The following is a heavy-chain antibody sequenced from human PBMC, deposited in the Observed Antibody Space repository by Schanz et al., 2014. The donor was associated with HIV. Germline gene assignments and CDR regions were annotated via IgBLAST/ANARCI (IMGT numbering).Heavy chain of an antibody. CDR2: ISLDGDNK. D-gene: IGHD6-13*01. CDR3: ARGLTSSWFAPLDF. CDR1: GFTFSNYA. V-gene: IGHV3-30-3*01. Sequence: QVQLVESGGGVVQPGRSLRLSCAVSGFTFSNYAIHWVRQAPGKGLEWVAVISLDGDNKYYADSVKGRFTISRDDSKNLLSLQMNSLRAEDTAVYYCARGLTSSWFAPLDFWGLGTLVTVSS. J-gene: IGHJ4*02.